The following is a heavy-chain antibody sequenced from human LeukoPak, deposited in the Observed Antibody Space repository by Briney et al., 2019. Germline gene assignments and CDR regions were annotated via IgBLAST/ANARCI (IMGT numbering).Heavy chain of an antibody. D-gene: IGHD2-15*01. CDR1: GFTFSSYA. V-gene: IGHV3-30-3*01. CDR3: ARDQLNCSGGGCRNWFDP. CDR2: ISYDGSNK. Sequence: PGGSLRLSCAASGFTFSSYAMHWVRQAPGKGLEWVAVISYDGSNKYYADSVKGRFTISRDNSKNTLYLQMNSLRAEDTAVYYCARDQLNCSGGGCRNWFDPWGQGTLVTVSS. J-gene: IGHJ5*02.